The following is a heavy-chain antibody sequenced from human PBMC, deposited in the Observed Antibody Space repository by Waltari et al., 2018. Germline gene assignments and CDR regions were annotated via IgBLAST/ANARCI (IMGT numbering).Heavy chain of an antibody. CDR1: GFTFSSYG. D-gene: IGHD3-22*01. J-gene: IGHJ3*02. CDR3: AKEDSSHAFDI. CDR2: IRYDGSNK. Sequence: QVQLVESGGGVVQPGGSLRLSCAASGFTFSSYGMHWVRQAPGKGLEWVAFIRYDGSNKYYADYVKGRFTISRDNSKNTLYLQMNSLRAEDTAVYYCAKEDSSHAFDIWGQGTMVTVSS. V-gene: IGHV3-30*02.